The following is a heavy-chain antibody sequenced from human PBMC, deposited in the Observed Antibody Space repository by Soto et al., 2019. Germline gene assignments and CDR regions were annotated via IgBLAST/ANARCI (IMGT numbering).Heavy chain of an antibody. V-gene: IGHV3-30*04. CDR2: ISYDGSNK. J-gene: IGHJ3*02. CDR3: ARGFVSSSWYAFDI. CDR1: GFTFSSYA. Sequence: GGSLRLSCAASGFTFSSYAMHWVRQAPGKGLEWVAVISYDGSNKYYADSVKGRFTISRDNSKNTLYLQMNSLRAEDTAVYYCARGFVSSSWYAFDIWGQGTMVTVSS. D-gene: IGHD6-13*01.